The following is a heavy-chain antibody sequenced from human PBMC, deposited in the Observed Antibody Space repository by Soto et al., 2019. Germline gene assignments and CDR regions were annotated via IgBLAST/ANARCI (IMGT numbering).Heavy chain of an antibody. CDR2: ISSSGSTI. D-gene: IGHD6-13*01. Sequence: TVWSLRLSCSSSVFTFSDYYMSWIRHSPLKGLEWVSYISSSGSTIYYADSVKGRFTISRDNAKNQFSLKLSSVTAADTAVYYCARERIAAVQGGYYFDYWGQGTLVTVSS. CDR1: VFTFSDYY. J-gene: IGHJ4*02. CDR3: ARERIAAVQGGYYFDY. V-gene: IGHV3-11*01.